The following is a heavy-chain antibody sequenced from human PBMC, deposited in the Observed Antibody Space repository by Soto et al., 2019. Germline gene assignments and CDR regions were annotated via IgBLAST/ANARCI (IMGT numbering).Heavy chain of an antibody. J-gene: IGHJ6*04. D-gene: IGHD6-19*01. CDR1: GGSFSGYY. V-gene: IGHV4-34*01. CDR2: INHSGST. CDR3: ARGRDSSGRNYYYYGMDV. Sequence: PSDTLSLTCAFHGGSFSGYYWSWIRQPPGKGLEWIGEINHSGSTNYNPSLKSRVTISVDTSKNQFSLKLRSVNAADTAVYCRARGRDSSGRNYYYYGMDVWGRGTTVTVSS.